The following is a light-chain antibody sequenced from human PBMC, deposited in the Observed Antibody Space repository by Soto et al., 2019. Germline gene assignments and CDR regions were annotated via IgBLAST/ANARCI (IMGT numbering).Light chain of an antibody. CDR2: GAS. CDR3: QQYGSSPPLT. Sequence: EIVLTQSPGTLSLSPGERATLSCRAIQSVSSSYLAWYQQKPGQAPRLLIYGASSRATGFPDRFSGSGSGTDFTLTISRLEPEDFVVYYCQQYGSSPPLTFGGGTKVDIK. CDR1: QSVSSSY. V-gene: IGKV3-20*01. J-gene: IGKJ4*01.